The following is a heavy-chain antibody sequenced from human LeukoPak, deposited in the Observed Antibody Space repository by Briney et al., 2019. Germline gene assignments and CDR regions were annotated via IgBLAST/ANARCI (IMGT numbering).Heavy chain of an antibody. CDR1: GFTFSSYA. CDR2: ISGSGGST. Sequence: GGSLRLSCAASGFTFSSYAVSWVRQAPGKGLEWVSAISGSGGSTYYADSVKGRFTIPRDNSKNTLYLQMNSLRAEDTAVYYCAAAPYYYDSSGYLLPLDYWGQGTLVTVSS. J-gene: IGHJ4*02. V-gene: IGHV3-23*01. D-gene: IGHD3-22*01. CDR3: AAAPYYYDSSGYLLPLDY.